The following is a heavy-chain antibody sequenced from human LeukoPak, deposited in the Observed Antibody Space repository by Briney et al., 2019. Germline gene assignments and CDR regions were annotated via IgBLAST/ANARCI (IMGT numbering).Heavy chain of an antibody. CDR2: INPNSGGT. CDR1: GYTFTSYY. J-gene: IGHJ4*02. CDR3: ARGSPPRVYYDRSGYYSYYFDY. D-gene: IGHD3-22*01. V-gene: IGHV1-2*02. Sequence: GASVKVSCKASGYTFTSYYMHWVRQAPGQGLEWMGWINPNSGGTNYAQKFQGRVTMTRDTSISTAYMELSRLRSDDTAVYYCARGSPPRVYYDRSGYYSYYFDYWGQGTLVTVSS.